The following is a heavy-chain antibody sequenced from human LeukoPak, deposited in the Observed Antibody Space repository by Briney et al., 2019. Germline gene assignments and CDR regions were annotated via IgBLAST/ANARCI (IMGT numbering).Heavy chain of an antibody. CDR1: GFTFSSYG. CDR3: VRFFKQKTAYDILTGYYPY. Sequence: GGSLRLSCAASGFTFSSYGMHWVRQAPGKGLEWGAVIWYDGSNKYYADSVKGRFTISRDNSKNTLYLQMNSLRAEDTAVYYCVRFFKQKTAYDILTGYYPYWGQGTLVTVSS. V-gene: IGHV3-33*01. CDR2: IWYDGSNK. D-gene: IGHD3-9*01. J-gene: IGHJ4*02.